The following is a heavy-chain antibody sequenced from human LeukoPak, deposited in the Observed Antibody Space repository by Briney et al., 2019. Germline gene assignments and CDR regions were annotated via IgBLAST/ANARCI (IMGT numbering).Heavy chain of an antibody. CDR1: GYTFTSYA. CDR3: ARDRAMADY. Sequence: ASVKVSCKASGYTFTSYAIHWVRQAPGQRLECMGWINTGNGNTKYSQKFQGRVTITRDTSASTAYTDLSSLRSEDTAVYYCARDRAMADYWGQGTLVTVSS. J-gene: IGHJ4*02. CDR2: INTGNGNT. D-gene: IGHD5-18*01. V-gene: IGHV1-3*04.